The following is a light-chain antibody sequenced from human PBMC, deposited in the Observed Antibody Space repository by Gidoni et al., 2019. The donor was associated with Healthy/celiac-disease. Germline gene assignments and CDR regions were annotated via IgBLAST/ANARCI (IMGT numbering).Light chain of an antibody. CDR3: QQYYSTVLT. CDR1: QSVLYSSNNKNY. V-gene: IGKV4-1*01. Sequence: DIVMTQSPDSLAVSLGERATINCKSSQSVLYSSNNKNYLAWYQQKPGQPHKLLIYWASTRESGVPDRFSGSGSGTDFTLTIRSLQAEDVAVYYCQQYYSTVLTFGGGTKVEIK. J-gene: IGKJ4*01. CDR2: WAS.